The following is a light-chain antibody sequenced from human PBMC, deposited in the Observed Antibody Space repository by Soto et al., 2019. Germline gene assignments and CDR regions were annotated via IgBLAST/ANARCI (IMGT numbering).Light chain of an antibody. CDR3: QQYNNWPPNT. CDR1: QSINRW. J-gene: IGKJ5*01. Sequence: DIQMTQSPPTLSASVGDRVTITCRAGQSINRWLAWYQQKPGRAPKLLIYDVSTLQSGVPSRFSGSGSGTEFTLTISSLQSEDFAVYYCQQYNNWPPNTFGQGTRLEI. V-gene: IGKV1-5*01. CDR2: DVS.